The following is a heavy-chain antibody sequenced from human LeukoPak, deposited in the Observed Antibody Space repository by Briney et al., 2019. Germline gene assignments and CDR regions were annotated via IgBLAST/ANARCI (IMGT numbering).Heavy chain of an antibody. Sequence: GRSLRLSCAASGFTFSSYAMHWVRQAPGKGLEWVAVISYDGSNKYYADSVKGRFTISRDHSKNTLYLQMNSLRAEDTAVYYCARAMGEDYYYGMDVWGKGTTVTVSS. D-gene: IGHD2-21*01. CDR1: GFTFSSYA. CDR3: ARAMGEDYYYGMDV. V-gene: IGHV3-30*04. J-gene: IGHJ6*04. CDR2: ISYDGSNK.